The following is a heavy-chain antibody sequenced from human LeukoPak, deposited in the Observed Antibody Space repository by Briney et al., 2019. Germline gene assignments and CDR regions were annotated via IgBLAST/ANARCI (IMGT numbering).Heavy chain of an antibody. CDR1: GYTFTSYA. J-gene: IGHJ4*02. V-gene: IGHV1-3*01. Sequence: ASVKVSCKASGYTFTSYAMHWVRQAPGQRLEWMGWINAGNGNTKYSQKFQGRVTITRDTSASTAYMELSSLRSEDTAVYYCARHPDRAAAGTGFDYWGQGILVTVSS. D-gene: IGHD6-13*01. CDR3: ARHPDRAAAGTGFDY. CDR2: INAGNGNT.